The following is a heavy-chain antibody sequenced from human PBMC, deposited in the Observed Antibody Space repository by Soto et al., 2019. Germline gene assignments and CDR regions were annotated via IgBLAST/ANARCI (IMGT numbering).Heavy chain of an antibody. Sequence: QVQLQESGPGLVKPSQTLSLTCTVSGGSISSGGYYWSWIRQHPGKGLEWIGHFYYSGSTYYNPSLXCRVTMSVDTSKNQFSLKLSSVTAADTAMYYCARVWGMTPDYWGQGTLVTVSS. CDR2: FYYSGST. CDR1: GGSISSGGYY. CDR3: ARVWGMTPDY. D-gene: IGHD7-27*01. J-gene: IGHJ4*02. V-gene: IGHV4-31*03.